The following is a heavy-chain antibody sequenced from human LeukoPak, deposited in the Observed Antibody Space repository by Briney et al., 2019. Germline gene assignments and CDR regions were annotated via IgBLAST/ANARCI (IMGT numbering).Heavy chain of an antibody. CDR1: GGSISSGDYY. V-gene: IGHV4-30-4*01. D-gene: IGHD2-2*02. Sequence: SQTLSLTCTVSGGSISSGDYYWSWIRQPPGKGLEWIGYIYYSGSTYYNPSLKSRVTISVDTSKNQFSLKLSSVTAADTAVYYCARVVVPAAIIDYWGQGTLVTVSS. J-gene: IGHJ4*02. CDR3: ARVVVPAAIIDY. CDR2: IYYSGST.